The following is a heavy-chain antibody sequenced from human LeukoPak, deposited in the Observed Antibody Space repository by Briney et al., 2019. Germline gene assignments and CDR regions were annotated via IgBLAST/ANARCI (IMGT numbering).Heavy chain of an antibody. CDR3: ARSRAFNSGAFDP. CDR1: GGTFSSYA. J-gene: IGHJ5*02. D-gene: IGHD1-26*01. V-gene: IGHV1-69*13. Sequence: ASVKVSCKASGGTFSSYAISWVRQAPGQGLEWMGGIIPIFGTANYAQKFQGRVTITANESTSTAYMELSSLRSEDTAVYYCARSRAFNSGAFDPWGQGSLVTVSS. CDR2: IIPIFGTA.